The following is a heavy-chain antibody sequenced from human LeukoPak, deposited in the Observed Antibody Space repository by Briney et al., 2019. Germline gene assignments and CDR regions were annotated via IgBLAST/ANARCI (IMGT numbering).Heavy chain of an antibody. V-gene: IGHV5-51*01. CDR1: GYSFTNYW. CDR3: ARGMTSFDY. J-gene: IGHJ4*02. CDR2: IYPGDSDT. D-gene: IGHD1-14*01. Sequence: HGGSLKISCKGSGYSFTNYWIAWVRQTPGKGLEWMGIIYPGDSDTRYSPSFQGQVTISADKSFSTAYLQWSSLKASDTAIYYCARGMTSFDYWAQGTLVTVSS.